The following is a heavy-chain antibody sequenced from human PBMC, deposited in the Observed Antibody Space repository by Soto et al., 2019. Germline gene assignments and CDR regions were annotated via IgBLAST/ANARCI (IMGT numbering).Heavy chain of an antibody. CDR2: INHSGST. Sequence: SETLSLTCAVYGGSFSGYYWSWIRQPPGKGLEWIGEINHSGSTNYNPSLKSRVTISVDTSKNQFSLKLSSVTAADTAVYYCARPNCSGGSCYQGSNAFDIWGQGTMVTVSS. J-gene: IGHJ3*02. CDR3: ARPNCSGGSCYQGSNAFDI. CDR1: GGSFSGYY. D-gene: IGHD2-15*01. V-gene: IGHV4-34*01.